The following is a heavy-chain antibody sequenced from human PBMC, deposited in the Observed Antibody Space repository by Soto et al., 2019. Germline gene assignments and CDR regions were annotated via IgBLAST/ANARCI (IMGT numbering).Heavy chain of an antibody. J-gene: IGHJ4*02. V-gene: IGHV3-30-3*01. CDR2: ISYDGTNK. Sequence: PGGSLRLSCAASGFSFSISPMHWVRQAPGKGPEWVALISYDGTNKSYVDSVKGRFTISRDNSKSTLYLQVDSLRPEDAAVYYCARDPKTSGGQHWAFNYFDSWGQGTLVTVSS. CDR3: ARDPKTSGGQHWAFNYFDS. D-gene: IGHD7-27*01. CDR1: GFSFSISP.